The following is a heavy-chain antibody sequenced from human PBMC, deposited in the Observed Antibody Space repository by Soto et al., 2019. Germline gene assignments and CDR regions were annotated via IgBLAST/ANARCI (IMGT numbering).Heavy chain of an antibody. CDR1: GFTFSSYA. V-gene: IGHV3-23*01. CDR2: ISGSGGST. CDR3: AKDRTMVRDDTKANYYYYMDV. Sequence: GGSLRLSCAASGFTFSSYAMSWVRQAPGKGLEWVSAISGSGGSTYYADSVKGRFTISRDNSKNTLYLQMNSLRAEDTAVYYCAKDRTMVRDDTKANYYYYMDVWGKGTTVTVSS. D-gene: IGHD3-10*01. J-gene: IGHJ6*03.